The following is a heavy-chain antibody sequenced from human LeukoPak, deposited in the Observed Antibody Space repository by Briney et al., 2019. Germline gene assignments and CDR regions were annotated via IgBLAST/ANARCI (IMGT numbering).Heavy chain of an antibody. Sequence: ASLKVSCKTSGYTFTHYVIGWVRQAPGQGLEWTGRSSPYNGNTKYAQKLQGRVTMATDTSTSTAYVELRSLRSDDTAVYYCARASTHRYNWKSGQLNDAFDTWGQGTMVTVSS. CDR3: ARASTHRYNWKSGQLNDAFDT. CDR2: SSPYNGNT. CDR1: GYTFTHYV. D-gene: IGHD1-20*01. J-gene: IGHJ3*02. V-gene: IGHV1-18*01.